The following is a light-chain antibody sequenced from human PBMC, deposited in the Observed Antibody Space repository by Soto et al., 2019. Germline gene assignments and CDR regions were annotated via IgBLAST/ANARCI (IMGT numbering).Light chain of an antibody. CDR3: SSYTSSSTLVV. CDR1: SSDVGGYNY. J-gene: IGLJ2*01. CDR2: DVS. V-gene: IGLV2-14*01. Sequence: QSALTQPASVSGSPGQSITISCTGTSSDVGGYNYVYWYQQHPGKAPKLMIYDVSNRPSGVSNRFSGSKSGNTASLTISGLQAEYESDYYCSSYTSSSTLVVFGGGTKLTLL.